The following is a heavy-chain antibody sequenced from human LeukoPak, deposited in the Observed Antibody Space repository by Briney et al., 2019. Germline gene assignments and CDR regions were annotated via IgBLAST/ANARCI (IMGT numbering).Heavy chain of an antibody. Sequence: SETLSLTCTVSGGSISSSSYYWGWIRQPPGKGLEWIGSIYYSGSTYYNPSLKSRVTISVDTSKNQFSLKLSSVTAADTAVYYCARRELLGDAFDIWGQGTMVTVSP. CDR1: GGSISSSSYY. J-gene: IGHJ3*02. CDR3: ARRELLGDAFDI. D-gene: IGHD1-26*01. CDR2: IYYSGST. V-gene: IGHV4-39*01.